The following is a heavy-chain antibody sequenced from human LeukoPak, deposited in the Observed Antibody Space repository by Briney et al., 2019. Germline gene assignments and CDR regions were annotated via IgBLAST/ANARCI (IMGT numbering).Heavy chain of an antibody. CDR3: ADHYYDSSGYRPVQY. V-gene: IGHV3-48*01. Sequence: PGGSLRLSCAASGFTFSSYSMNWVRQAPGKGLEWVSYISSSSSTIYCADSVKGRFTISRDNAKNTLYLQMNSLRAEDTAVYYCADHYYDSSGYRPVQYWGQGTLVTVSS. CDR1: GFTFSSYS. J-gene: IGHJ4*02. CDR2: ISSSSSTI. D-gene: IGHD3-22*01.